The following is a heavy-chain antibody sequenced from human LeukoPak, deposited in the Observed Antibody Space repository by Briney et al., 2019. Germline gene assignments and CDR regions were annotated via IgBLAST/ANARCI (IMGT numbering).Heavy chain of an antibody. Sequence: PSETLPLTCTVSGGSISSYYWSWIRQPPGKGLEWIGYIYYSGSTNYNPSLKSRVTISVDTSKNQFSLKLSSVTAADTAVYYCARRVKKNNWFDPWGQGTLVTVSS. CDR2: IYYSGST. V-gene: IGHV4-59*08. CDR3: ARRVKKNNWFDP. J-gene: IGHJ5*02. D-gene: IGHD2-21*01. CDR1: GGSISSYY.